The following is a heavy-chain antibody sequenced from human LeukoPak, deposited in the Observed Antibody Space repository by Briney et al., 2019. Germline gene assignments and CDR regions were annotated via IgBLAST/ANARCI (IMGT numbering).Heavy chain of an antibody. D-gene: IGHD1-14*01. J-gene: IGHJ4*02. Sequence: ASVKVSCKASGYTFTSYYIHWVRQVPGQGLEWMGVLNPSGGSTSYTQKFQDRITMTSDTSTSTVYMELSSLRSEDTAVYYCARNSHNTAWHRTLDYWGQGTLVTVSS. CDR1: GYTFTSYY. CDR3: ARNSHNTAWHRTLDY. CDR2: LNPSGGST. V-gene: IGHV1-46*01.